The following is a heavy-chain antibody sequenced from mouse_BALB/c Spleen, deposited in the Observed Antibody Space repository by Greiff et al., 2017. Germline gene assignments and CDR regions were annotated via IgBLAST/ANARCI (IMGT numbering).Heavy chain of an antibody. D-gene: IGHD1-1*01. CDR1: GFTFSSYA. CDR2: ISSGGST. V-gene: IGHV5-6-5*01. J-gene: IGHJ3*01. CDR3: ARGRDYGSSLFAY. Sequence: DVHLVESGGGLVKPGGSLKLSCAASGFTFSSYAMSWVRQTPEKRLEWVASISSGGSTYYPDSVKGRFTISRDNARNILYLQMSSLRSEDTAMYYCARGRDYGSSLFAYWGQGTLVTVSA.